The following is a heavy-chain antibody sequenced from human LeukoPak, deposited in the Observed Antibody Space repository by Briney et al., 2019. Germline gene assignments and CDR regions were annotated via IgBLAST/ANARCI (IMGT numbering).Heavy chain of an antibody. V-gene: IGHV3-53*01. CDR2: LYSGGNT. Sequence: GGSLRLSCAASGFTFSSNFMSWVRQAPGKGLEWISVLYSGGNTYYSDSVKGRFTISTDNSENTLFLQMNSLRAEDTAVYYCARGISSSGWLDYWGQGTLVTVSS. CDR1: GFTFSSNF. D-gene: IGHD6-19*01. J-gene: IGHJ4*02. CDR3: ARGISSSGWLDY.